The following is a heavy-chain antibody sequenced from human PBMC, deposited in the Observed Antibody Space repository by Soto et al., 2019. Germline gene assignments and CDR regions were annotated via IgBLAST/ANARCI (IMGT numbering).Heavy chain of an antibody. J-gene: IGHJ4*02. CDR1: GYSISSSNW. CDR3: ARREIQGPIDY. V-gene: IGHV4-28*01. Sequence: SETLSLTCAVSGYSISSSNWWGWIRQPPGKGLEWIGYIYYNGTTYYNPSLKSRFTMSVDTSKNQFSLKLTSVTAVDTAVYYCARREIQGPIDYWGQGTLVTVSS. CDR2: IYYNGTT. D-gene: IGHD1-26*01.